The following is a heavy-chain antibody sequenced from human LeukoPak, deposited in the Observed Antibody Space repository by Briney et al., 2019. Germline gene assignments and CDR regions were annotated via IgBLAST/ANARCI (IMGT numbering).Heavy chain of an antibody. J-gene: IGHJ4*02. D-gene: IGHD3-10*01. V-gene: IGHV1-8*01. CDR1: GYTFTSYD. CDR2: MNPNSGNT. CDR3: SVWFGEFAH. Sequence: GASVKVSCKASGYTFTSYDINWVRQATGQGPEWMGWMNPNSGNTGYAQKFQGRVTMTRNTSISTAYMELSSLRSDDTATYFCSVWFGEFAHWGQGTLVTVSS.